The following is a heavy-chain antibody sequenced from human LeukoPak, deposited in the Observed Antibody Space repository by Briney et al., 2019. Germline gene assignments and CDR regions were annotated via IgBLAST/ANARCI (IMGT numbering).Heavy chain of an antibody. CDR1: GGSISSGDYS. CDR3: ARSLWFGELLPVFGY. D-gene: IGHD3-10*01. J-gene: IGHJ4*02. CDR2: IYYSGST. V-gene: IGHV4-30-4*01. Sequence: PSETLSLTCTVSGGSISSGDYSWSWIRQPPGKGLVWIGYIYYSGSTYYNPSLKSRVTISVDTSKNQFSLKLSSVTAADTAVYYCARSLWFGELLPVFGYWGQGTLVTVSS.